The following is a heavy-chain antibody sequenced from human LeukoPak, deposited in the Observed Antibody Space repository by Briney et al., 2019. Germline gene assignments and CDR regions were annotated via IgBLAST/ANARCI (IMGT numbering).Heavy chain of an antibody. Sequence: SETLSLTCTVSGGSISSYYWSWIRQPPGKGLEWIGYIFYSGSTNYNPSLKSRVTISIDTSKNQFSLKLSSVTAADTAVYYCARESSGWYYDDWGQGTLVTVSS. CDR2: IFYSGST. D-gene: IGHD6-19*01. CDR3: ARESSGWYYDD. J-gene: IGHJ4*02. CDR1: GGSISSYY. V-gene: IGHV4-59*12.